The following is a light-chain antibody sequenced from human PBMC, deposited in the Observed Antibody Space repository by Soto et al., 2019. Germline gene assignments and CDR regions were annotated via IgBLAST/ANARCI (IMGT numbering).Light chain of an antibody. CDR2: RAS. V-gene: IGKV1-5*03. CDR1: QSISTW. Sequence: DIPMTQSPSTLSASVGDRVTIPCRASQSISTWLAWYQQKPGKAPKLLIYRASTLENGVPSRFSGRGSGTEFTLTITSLQADDFATYYCQQYDSHSGYTFGQGTRLEIK. CDR3: QQYDSHSGYT. J-gene: IGKJ2*01.